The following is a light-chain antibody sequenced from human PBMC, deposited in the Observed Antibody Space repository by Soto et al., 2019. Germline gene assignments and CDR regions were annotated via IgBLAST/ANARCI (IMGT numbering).Light chain of an antibody. Sequence: EIVMTQSPATLSLPPAERATLSCRASQSVSSNLALYQQKPGQAPSLLIYGASSRATGLPDRFSGSGSGTVFTLTISRLEPEYFGVYYCQQYNSSLTFGQGTKVDIK. V-gene: IGKV3D-15*01. CDR2: GAS. CDR3: QQYNSSLT. J-gene: IGKJ1*01. CDR1: QSVSSN.